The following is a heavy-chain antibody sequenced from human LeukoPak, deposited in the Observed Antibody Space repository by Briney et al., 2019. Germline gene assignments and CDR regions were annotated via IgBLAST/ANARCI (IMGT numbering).Heavy chain of an antibody. CDR2: ISYDGSNK. CDR3: AKAPRGEMASPFDY. CDR1: GFTFSSYG. J-gene: IGHJ4*02. Sequence: GGSLRLSCAASGFTFSSYGMHWVRQAPGKGLEWVAVISYDGSNKYYADSVKGRFTISRDNSKNTLYLQMNSLRAEDTAVYYCAKAPRGEMASPFDYWGQGTLVTVSS. V-gene: IGHV3-30*18. D-gene: IGHD5-24*01.